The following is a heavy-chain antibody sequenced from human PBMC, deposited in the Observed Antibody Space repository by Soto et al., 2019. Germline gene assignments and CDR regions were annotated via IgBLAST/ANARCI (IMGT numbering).Heavy chain of an antibody. CDR1: GGSISSSSYY. CDR3: ARQGPMEWELQFDY. J-gene: IGHJ4*02. D-gene: IGHD1-26*01. CDR2: IYYSGST. V-gene: IGHV4-39*01. Sequence: PSETLSLTCTVSGGSISSSSYYWGWIRQPPGKGLEWIGSIYYSGSTYYNPSLKSRVTISVDTSKNQFSLKLSSVTAADTAVYYCARQGPMEWELQFDYWGQGTRVTVAS.